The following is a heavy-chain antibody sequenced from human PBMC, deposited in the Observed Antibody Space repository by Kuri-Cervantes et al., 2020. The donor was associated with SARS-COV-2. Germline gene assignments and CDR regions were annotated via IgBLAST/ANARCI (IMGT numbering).Heavy chain of an antibody. D-gene: IGHD6-13*01. CDR2: IIPIFGTA. CDR3: ARDLDPAAVHVIDY. Sequence: SVKVSCKASGGTFSSYAISWVRQAPGQGLEWMGGIIPIFGTANYAQKLQGRVTMTTDTSTSTAYMELRSLRSDDTAVYYCARDLDPAAVHVIDYWGQGTLVTVSS. J-gene: IGHJ4*02. V-gene: IGHV1-69*05. CDR1: GGTFSSYA.